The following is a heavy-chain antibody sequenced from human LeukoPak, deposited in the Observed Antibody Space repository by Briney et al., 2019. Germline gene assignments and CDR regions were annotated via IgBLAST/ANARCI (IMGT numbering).Heavy chain of an antibody. V-gene: IGHV4-59*08. D-gene: IGHD3-10*01. CDR3: ATRGY. CDR2: IYNSGSN. CDR1: GGSISSYY. Sequence: SETLSLTCTVPGGSISSYYWQWIRQPPGKGLEWVGYIYNSGSNKYNPSLKSRVTISIDTSKNQFSLKLTSVTAADTAVYYCATRGYWGQGTLVTVSS. J-gene: IGHJ4*02.